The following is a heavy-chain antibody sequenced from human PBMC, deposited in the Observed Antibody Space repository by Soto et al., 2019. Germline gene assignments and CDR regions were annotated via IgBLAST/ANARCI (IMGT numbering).Heavy chain of an antibody. CDR3: ARALYDFWSGYHSFGYYYYGMDV. J-gene: IGHJ6*02. CDR1: GGSISSYY. D-gene: IGHD3-3*01. V-gene: IGHV4-59*01. CDR2: IYYSGST. Sequence: PSETLSLTCTVSGGSISSYYWSWIRQPPGKGLEWIGYIYYSGSTNYNPSLKSRVTISVDTSKNQFSLKLSSVTAADTAVYYCARALYDFWSGYHSFGYYYYGMDVWGQGTTVTVSS.